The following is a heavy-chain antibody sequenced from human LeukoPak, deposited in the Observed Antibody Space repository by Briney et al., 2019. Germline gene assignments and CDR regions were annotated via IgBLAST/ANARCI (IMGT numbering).Heavy chain of an antibody. V-gene: IGHV3-23*01. CDR3: AKARGEQNGGSNY. Sequence: GGSLRLSCATSGFIFSSYAMSWVRQAPGRGLEWVSSISGSGGSIYYADSVKGRFTISRDNSKNTLYLQMNSLRAEDTAVYYCAKARGEQNGGSNYWGQGTQVIVSS. CDR1: GFIFSSYA. CDR2: ISGSGGSI. D-gene: IGHD2-15*01. J-gene: IGHJ4*02.